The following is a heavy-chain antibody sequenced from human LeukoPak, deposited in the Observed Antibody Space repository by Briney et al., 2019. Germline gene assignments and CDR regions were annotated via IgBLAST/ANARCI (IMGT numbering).Heavy chain of an antibody. D-gene: IGHD3-10*01. J-gene: IGHJ5*02. V-gene: IGHV4-59*01. CDR3: AREITYYYNNWSDP. CDR2: IYYSGST. Sequence: KTSETLSLTCTVSGGSISSYYWSWIRQPPGKGLEWIGYIYYSGSTNYNPSLKSRVTISVDTSKNQFSLKLSSVTAADTAVYYCAREITYYYNNWSDPWGQGTLVTVSS. CDR1: GGSISSYY.